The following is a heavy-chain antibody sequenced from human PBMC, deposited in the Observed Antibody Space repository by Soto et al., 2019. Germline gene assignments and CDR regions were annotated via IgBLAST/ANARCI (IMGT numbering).Heavy chain of an antibody. D-gene: IGHD3-10*01. CDR3: ARGSLGGYYGAFDV. V-gene: IGHV4-39*01. CDR2: FFYSGKS. J-gene: IGHJ3*01. CDR1: GGSISTSSSTYY. Sequence: PSETLSLTCSVSGGSISTSSSTYYWGWMRQPPGKGLEWIASFFYSGKSFYNPSLKSRVTMSVDTSKNQFSLNLSSVTAADTAVYYCARGSLGGYYGAFDVWGQGTVVTVSS.